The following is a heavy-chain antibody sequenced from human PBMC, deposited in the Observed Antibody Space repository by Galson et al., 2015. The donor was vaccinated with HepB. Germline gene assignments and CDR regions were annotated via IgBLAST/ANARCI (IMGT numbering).Heavy chain of an antibody. CDR2: INAANGNR. CDR1: GYIFTHYA. D-gene: IGHD2-21*01. CDR3: TRERVPLWSDKHGDNGMDV. Sequence: SVKVSCKASGYIFTHYAMHWVRQAPGQRLEWMGWINAANGNRKYSQRFQGRVSISRDTSATTVYMELSSLRSEDTAVYYCTRERVPLWSDKHGDNGMDVWGQGTTGTVSS. V-gene: IGHV1-3*01. J-gene: IGHJ6*02.